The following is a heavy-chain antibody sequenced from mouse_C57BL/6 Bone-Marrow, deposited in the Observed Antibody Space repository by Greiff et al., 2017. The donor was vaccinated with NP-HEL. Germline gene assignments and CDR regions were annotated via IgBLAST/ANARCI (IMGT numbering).Heavy chain of an antibody. CDR1: GYTFTSYG. CDR2: IYPRSGNT. J-gene: IGHJ4*01. CDR3: AGGYYDYDGAMDY. V-gene: IGHV1-81*01. Sequence: QVQLQQSGAELARPGASVKLSCKASGYTFTSYGISWVKQSTGQGLEWIGEIYPRSGNTYYNEKFKGKATLTADKSSSTAYMELRSLTSEDSAVYFCAGGYYDYDGAMDYWGQGTSVTVSS. D-gene: IGHD2-4*01.